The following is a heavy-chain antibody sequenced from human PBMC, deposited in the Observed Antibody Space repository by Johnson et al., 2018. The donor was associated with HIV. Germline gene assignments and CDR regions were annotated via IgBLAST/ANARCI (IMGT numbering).Heavy chain of an antibody. J-gene: IGHJ3*02. CDR3: AKDRADGYTTAWAFDS. Sequence: VQLVESGGGVVQPGRSLRLSCAASGFTFSSYAMHWVRQAPGKGLEWVAVISYDGSNTYYADYVKGRFTISRDNSKNTLYLQMNSLRAEDTAVYYGAKDRADGYTTAWAFDSWGQGTMVTVSS. V-gene: IGHV3-30-3*01. CDR2: ISYDGSNT. CDR1: GFTFSSYA. D-gene: IGHD5-24*01.